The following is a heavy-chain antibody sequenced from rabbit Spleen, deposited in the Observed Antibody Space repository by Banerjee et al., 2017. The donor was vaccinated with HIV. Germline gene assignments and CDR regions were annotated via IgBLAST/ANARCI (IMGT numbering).Heavy chain of an antibody. CDR3: ARSAAGDGSYLDL. Sequence: QEQLVESGGGLVQPEGSLTLTCKASGFSFSSSDYMCWVRQAPGKGLEWISCIAGSSSGNTWYASWVNGRFTIARSTSLNTVYLRMTSLTAADTATYFCARSAAGDGSYLDLWGPGTLVTVS. D-gene: IGHD2-1*01. V-gene: IGHV1S43*01. J-gene: IGHJ4*01. CDR2: IAGSSSGNT. CDR1: GFSFSSSDY.